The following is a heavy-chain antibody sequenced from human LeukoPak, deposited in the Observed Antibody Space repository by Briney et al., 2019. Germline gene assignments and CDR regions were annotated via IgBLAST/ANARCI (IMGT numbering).Heavy chain of an antibody. V-gene: IGHV3-23*01. CDR3: AKDLVVGSLEMATMEMGLRAFDI. D-gene: IGHD5-24*01. CDR1: GLTFSSYA. Sequence: GGSLRLSCAASGLTFSSYAMSWVRQAPGKGLEWVSGLSGSGGSTYYADSVKGRFTISRDNSKNTLYLQMNSLRAEDTAVYYCAKDLVVGSLEMATMEMGLRAFDIWGQGTMVTVSS. J-gene: IGHJ3*02. CDR2: LSGSGGST.